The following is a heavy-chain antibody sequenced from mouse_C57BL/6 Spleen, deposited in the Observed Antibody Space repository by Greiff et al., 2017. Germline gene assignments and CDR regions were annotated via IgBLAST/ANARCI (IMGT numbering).Heavy chain of an antibody. CDR3: TTDYYGSSDWYFDV. V-gene: IGHV14-1*01. CDR1: GFNIKDYY. CDR2: IDPEDGDT. J-gene: IGHJ1*03. Sequence: VQLKESGAELVRPGASVKLSCTASGFNIKDYYMHWVKQRPEQGLEWIGRIDPEDGDTEYAPKFQGKATMTADTSSNTAYLQLSSLTSEDTAVYYCTTDYYGSSDWYFDVWGTGTTVTVSS. D-gene: IGHD1-1*01.